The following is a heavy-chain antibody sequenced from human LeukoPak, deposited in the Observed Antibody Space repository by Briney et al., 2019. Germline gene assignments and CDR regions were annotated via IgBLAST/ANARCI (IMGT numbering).Heavy chain of an antibody. V-gene: IGHV3-21*01. Sequence: GGSLRLSCVASGFAFSSYTINWVRQTPGKGLEWVSSISGSTYYIYYADSVKGRFTISRDNAKNSLYLQMNSLRAEDTAVYYCARAEDYYDSSDYWGQGTLVTVSS. D-gene: IGHD3-22*01. CDR1: GFAFSSYT. CDR3: ARAEDYYDSSDY. CDR2: ISGSTYYI. J-gene: IGHJ4*02.